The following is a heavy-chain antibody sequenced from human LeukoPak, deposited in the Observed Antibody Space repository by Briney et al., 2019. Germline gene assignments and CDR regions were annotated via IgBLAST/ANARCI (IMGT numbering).Heavy chain of an antibody. CDR2: ISPFNGNT. CDR1: GYTFTSYG. J-gene: IGHJ6*02. V-gene: IGHV1-18*01. CDR3: ARDLDIVVVAAALRHYGLDV. Sequence: GASVKVSCKASGYTFTSYGISWVRQAPGQGLKWMGWISPFNGNTNYAQKVQGRVTMTTDTSTSTVYMELRSLRSDDTAVYYCARDLDIVVVAAALRHYGLDVWGQGTTVTVSS. D-gene: IGHD2-15*01.